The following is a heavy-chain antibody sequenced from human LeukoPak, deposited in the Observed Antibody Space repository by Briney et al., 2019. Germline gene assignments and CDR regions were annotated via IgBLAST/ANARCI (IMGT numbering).Heavy chain of an antibody. CDR2: IIPIFGTA. J-gene: IGHJ3*02. D-gene: IGHD4-23*01. Sequence: SVTVSFAASGGTFSSYAISWVRQAPGQGLEWMGGIIPIFGTANYAQKFQGRVTITADESTSTAYMELSSLRSEDTAVYYCAGAVVPGDAFDIWGQGTMVTVSS. CDR1: GGTFSSYA. CDR3: AGAVVPGDAFDI. V-gene: IGHV1-69*13.